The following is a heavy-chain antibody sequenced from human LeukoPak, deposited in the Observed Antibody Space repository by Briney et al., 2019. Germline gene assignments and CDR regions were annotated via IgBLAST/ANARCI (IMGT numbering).Heavy chain of an antibody. CDR2: INPNSGGT. CDR3: ARDQYYYGSGSYPEDY. CDR1: GYTFTGYY. Sequence: GASVKVSCKASGYTFTGYYMHWVRQAPGQGLEWMGWINPNSGGTNYAQKFQGRVTMTRDTSISTAYMELSRLRSDDTAVYYCARDQYYYGSGSYPEDYWGQGTLVTVSS. V-gene: IGHV1-2*02. D-gene: IGHD3-10*01. J-gene: IGHJ4*02.